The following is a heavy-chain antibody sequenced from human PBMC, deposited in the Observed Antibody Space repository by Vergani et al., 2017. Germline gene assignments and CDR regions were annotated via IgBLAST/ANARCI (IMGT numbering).Heavy chain of an antibody. CDR3: ARDPGVGATKDGSGYYGMDV. Sequence: QVQLVQSGAEVKKPGASVKVSCKASGYTFTSYYMHWVRQAPGQGLEWMGIINPSGGSTSYAKKFQGRVTMTRDTSTSTVYMELSSLRSEDTAVYYCARDPGVGATKDGSGYYGMDVWGQGTTVTVSS. CDR1: GYTFTSYY. D-gene: IGHD1-26*01. CDR2: INPSGGST. V-gene: IGHV1-46*01. J-gene: IGHJ6*02.